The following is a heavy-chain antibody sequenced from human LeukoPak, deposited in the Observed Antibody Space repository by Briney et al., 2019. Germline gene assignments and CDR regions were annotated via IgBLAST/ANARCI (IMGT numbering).Heavy chain of an antibody. V-gene: IGHV3-21*01. CDR3: ARDRLRAFDY. J-gene: IGHJ4*02. CDR1: GFTFSSYS. CDR2: ISSSSSYI. D-gene: IGHD5/OR15-5a*01. Sequence: GGSLRLSCAASGFTFSSYSMNWVRQAPGKGLEWVSSISSSSSYIYYADSVKDRFTISRDNAKNSLYLQMNSLRAEDTAVYYCARDRLRAFDYWGQGTLVTVSS.